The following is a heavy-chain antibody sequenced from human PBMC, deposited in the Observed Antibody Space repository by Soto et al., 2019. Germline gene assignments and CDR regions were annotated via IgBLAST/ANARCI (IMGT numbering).Heavy chain of an antibody. D-gene: IGHD1-20*01. Sequence: LVNPTQTLTLTCTFSGFSLSTSGVGVGWIRQPPGKALEWLAVIYWDDDRRYSPSLKSRLTITKDTSKNQVVLTMTNMDPVDTGTYYCAHASISPYYYYGMDVWGQGTTVTVS. CDR3: AHASISPYYYYGMDV. V-gene: IGHV2-5*02. CDR2: IYWDDDR. CDR1: GFSLSTSGVG. J-gene: IGHJ6*02.